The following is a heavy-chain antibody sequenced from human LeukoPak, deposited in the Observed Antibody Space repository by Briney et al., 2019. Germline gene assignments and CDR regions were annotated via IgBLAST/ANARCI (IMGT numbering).Heavy chain of an antibody. D-gene: IGHD3-10*01. CDR2: IYYGGST. V-gene: IGHV4-59*08. CDR3: ARVLWFGELSYFDY. Sequence: SETLSLTCTVSGGSISSYYWSWIRQPPGKGLEWIGYIYYGGSTNYNPSLKSRVTISVDTSKNQFSLKLSSVTAADTAVYYCARVLWFGELSYFDYWGQGTLVTVSS. J-gene: IGHJ4*02. CDR1: GGSISSYY.